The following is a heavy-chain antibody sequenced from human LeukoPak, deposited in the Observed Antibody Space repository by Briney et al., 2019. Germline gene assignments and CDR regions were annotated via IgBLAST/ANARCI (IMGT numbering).Heavy chain of an antibody. CDR2: IYTSGST. CDR3: ARPYSSGWSGAFDI. Sequence: SETLSLTCTVSGGSISSYYWSWIRQPPGKGLEWIGYIYTSGSTNYNPSLKSRVTISVDTSKNQFSLKLSSVTAADTAVYYCARPYSSGWSGAFDIWGQGTMVTVSS. J-gene: IGHJ3*02. D-gene: IGHD6-19*01. V-gene: IGHV4-4*09. CDR1: GGSISSYY.